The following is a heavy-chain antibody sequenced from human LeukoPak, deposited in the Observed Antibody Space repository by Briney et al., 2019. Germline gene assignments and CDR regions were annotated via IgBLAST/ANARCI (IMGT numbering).Heavy chain of an antibody. D-gene: IGHD1-26*01. Sequence: GGSLRLSCAASGFTFSSYEMNWVRQAPGKGLEWVSYISSSGSTIYYADSVKGRFTISRDNAKNSLYLQMNSLRAEDTAVYYCARVEWIVGFDYWGQGTLVTVSS. V-gene: IGHV3-48*03. J-gene: IGHJ4*02. CDR1: GFTFSSYE. CDR3: ARVEWIVGFDY. CDR2: ISSSGSTI.